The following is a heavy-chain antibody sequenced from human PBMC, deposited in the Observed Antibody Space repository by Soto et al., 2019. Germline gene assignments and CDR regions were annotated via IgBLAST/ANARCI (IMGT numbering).Heavy chain of an antibody. J-gene: IGHJ4*02. CDR3: AALDGALDY. V-gene: IGHV4-59*01. D-gene: IGHD3-10*01. CDR1: GDSFSSYY. CDR2: IFHTENT. Sequence: SETLSLTCTVSGDSFSSYYWTWIRQPPGKRLEWVAYIFHTENTNYNPSLKSRVTISVDTSKNQFSLKLRSVTPADTAVYYCAALDGALDYWGPGTLVTVSS.